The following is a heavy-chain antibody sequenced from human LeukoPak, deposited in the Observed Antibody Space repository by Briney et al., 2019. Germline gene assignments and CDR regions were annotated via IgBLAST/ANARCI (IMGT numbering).Heavy chain of an antibody. D-gene: IGHD3-3*01. Sequence: ASVKVSXKASGYTFTSYGISWLRQARGQGLEWIGWISAYNGNTNYAQKLQGRVTMTTDTSTSTAYMELRSLRSDDTAVYYCARGYYDFWSGYYSILYYYMDVWGKGTTVTVSS. V-gene: IGHV1-18*01. CDR3: ARGYYDFWSGYYSILYYYMDV. J-gene: IGHJ6*03. CDR2: ISAYNGNT. CDR1: GYTFTSYG.